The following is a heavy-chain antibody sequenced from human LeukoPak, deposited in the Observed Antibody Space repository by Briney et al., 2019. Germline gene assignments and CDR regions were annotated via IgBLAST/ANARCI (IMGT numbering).Heavy chain of an antibody. D-gene: IGHD3-22*01. CDR3: ARVGYDSSGYFTAPDY. CDR1: GGSFSGYY. J-gene: IGHJ4*02. Sequence: SETLSLTSAVYGGSFSGYYWSWIPDPLEKGLERIGEINHSRSTNYNPSLKSRVTISVDTSKNQFSLKLSSVTAADTAVYCGARVGYDSSGYFTAPDYWGQGTLVTVSS. V-gene: IGHV4-34*01. CDR2: INHSRST.